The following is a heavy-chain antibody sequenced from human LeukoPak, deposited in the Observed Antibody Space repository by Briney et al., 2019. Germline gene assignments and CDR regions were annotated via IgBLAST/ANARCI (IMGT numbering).Heavy chain of an antibody. V-gene: IGHV3-21*01. D-gene: IGHD3-22*01. CDR2: ISSSTSYI. Sequence: GGSLRLSCAASRFTFNTYWMHWVRQAPGKGLEWVSSISSSTSYIYYADSVKGRFTISRDNAKNSLYLQMNSLRAEDTAVYYCARDHYYDSSGYTPAGDAFDIWGQGTMVTVPS. CDR3: ARDHYYDSSGYTPAGDAFDI. CDR1: RFTFNTYW. J-gene: IGHJ3*02.